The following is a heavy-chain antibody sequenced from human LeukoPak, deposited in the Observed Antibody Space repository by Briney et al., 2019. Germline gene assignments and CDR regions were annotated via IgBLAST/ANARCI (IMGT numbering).Heavy chain of an antibody. CDR1: GFTFSSYA. Sequence: GGSLRLSCAASGFTFSSYAMSWVRQAPGKGLEWVSAISGSGGSTYYADSVKGRFTISRDNSKNTLYLQMNSLRAEDTAVYYCAKNTVLRYFDWLGPLDYWGQGTLVTVSS. V-gene: IGHV3-23*01. CDR2: ISGSGGST. J-gene: IGHJ4*02. D-gene: IGHD3-9*01. CDR3: AKNTVLRYFDWLGPLDY.